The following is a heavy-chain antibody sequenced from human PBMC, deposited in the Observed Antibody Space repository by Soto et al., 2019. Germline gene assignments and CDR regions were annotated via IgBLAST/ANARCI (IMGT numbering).Heavy chain of an antibody. D-gene: IGHD3-9*01. Sequence: QITLKESGPTLVKPTQTLTLTCTFSGFSLSTSGVSVGWIRQPPGKALAWLALIYWDEDKRYSPSLKSRLTITKDSSKNQVVLTMTNMDPVDTATYYCAHSGTVILIDRVNWFDPWGQGTLVTVSS. V-gene: IGHV2-5*02. CDR1: GFSLSTSGVS. CDR3: AHSGTVILIDRVNWFDP. CDR2: IYWDEDK. J-gene: IGHJ5*02.